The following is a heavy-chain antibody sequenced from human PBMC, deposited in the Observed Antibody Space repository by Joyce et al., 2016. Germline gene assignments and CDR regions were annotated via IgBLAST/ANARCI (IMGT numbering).Heavy chain of an antibody. CDR2: LSSSSSYI. V-gene: IGHV3-21*01. J-gene: IGHJ4*02. D-gene: IGHD2-8*01. Sequence: EVQLVESGGGLVKPGGSLRLSFAASGFTFSSYSMSWVRQAPGKGLEGVSSLSSSSSYIKYTDSVKGRFTISRDNAKNSLYLQMNSLRVEDTAVYYCARSSYTNGIFDYWGQGTLVTVSS. CDR1: GFTFSSYS. CDR3: ARSSYTNGIFDY.